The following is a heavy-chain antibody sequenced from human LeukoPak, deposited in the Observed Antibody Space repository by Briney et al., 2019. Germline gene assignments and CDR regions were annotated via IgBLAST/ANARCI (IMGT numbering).Heavy chain of an antibody. D-gene: IGHD3-22*01. J-gene: IGHJ4*02. V-gene: IGHV1-2*02. CDR3: ARGPPPYYHDSSGYTSDFDY. CDR2: INPYSGGT. Sequence: GASVKVSCKASGYTFIGYYMHWVRQAPGQGLEWMGWINPYSGGTDYARKFQGRVTMTRDTSISTAYMELSRLRSDDTAVYYCARGPPPYYHDSSGYTSDFDYWGQGTLVTVSS. CDR1: GYTFIGYY.